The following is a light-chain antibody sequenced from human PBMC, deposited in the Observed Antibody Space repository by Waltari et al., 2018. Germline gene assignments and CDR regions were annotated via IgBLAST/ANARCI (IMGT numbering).Light chain of an antibody. V-gene: IGLV2-14*01. CDR2: DVS. J-gene: IGLJ3*02. Sequence: QSALTQSASVSGSPGQSFTISCTGPSSDFAVFNYVSWYQQHPGKAPQRMIYDVSKRPSGVSNRFSGSKSGNTASLTISGLQAEDEADYYCSAYTSTWVFGGGTKLTVL. CDR1: SSDFAVFNY. CDR3: SAYTSTWV.